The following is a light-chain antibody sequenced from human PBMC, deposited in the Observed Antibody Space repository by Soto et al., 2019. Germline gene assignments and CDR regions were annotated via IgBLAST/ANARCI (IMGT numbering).Light chain of an antibody. Sequence: DIQMKQSTSAVSAFVGDRVTITSRASHGISSLAWYQHKPGRAPKLLIFVASSLQSGVRSRCSGSGSGTDVTFTIRSLKREDFATYYCQQANSFPITFGQGTRLAI. CDR2: VAS. J-gene: IGKJ5*01. CDR3: QQANSFPIT. V-gene: IGKV1D-12*01. CDR1: HGISS.